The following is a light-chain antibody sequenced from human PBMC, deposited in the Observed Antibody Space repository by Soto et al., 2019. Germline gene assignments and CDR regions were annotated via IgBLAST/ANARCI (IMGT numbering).Light chain of an antibody. J-gene: IGKJ2*01. CDR1: QRITSY. CDR3: QQSYTAPYT. V-gene: IGKV1-39*01. CDR2: AAS. Sequence: DIQMTQSPSSLAASVGDSVTLTCRASQRITSYLNWYQQKLGKAPKLLIFAASNLKSGVPSRFSGIGFGSVFTLSVTSLQPEDFATYYCQQSYTAPYTFGQGTKLEIK.